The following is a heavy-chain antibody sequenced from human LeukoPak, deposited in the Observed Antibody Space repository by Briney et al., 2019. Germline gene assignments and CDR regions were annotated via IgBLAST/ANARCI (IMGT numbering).Heavy chain of an antibody. CDR3: ARDRRGYGDYLINDAFDI. CDR2: IKQDGSEK. V-gene: IGHV3-7*01. Sequence: GGSLRLSCAASGFTFSSYWMSWVRQAPGKGLEWMANIKQDGSEKYYVDSVKGRFTISRDNAKNSLYLQMNSLRAEDTAVYYCARDRRGYGDYLINDAFDIWGQGTMVTVSS. CDR1: GFTFSSYW. J-gene: IGHJ3*02. D-gene: IGHD4-17*01.